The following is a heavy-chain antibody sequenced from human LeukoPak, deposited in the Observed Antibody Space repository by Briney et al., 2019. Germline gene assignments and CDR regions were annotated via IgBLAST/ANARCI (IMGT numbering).Heavy chain of an antibody. V-gene: IGHV3-21*01. Sequence: KSGGSLRLSCAASGFTFSSYIMNWARQAPGKGLEWVSSISSSSTYIYYADSVKGRFTISRDNAKNSQYLQMNSLRADDTALYYCARGQGSSGLVDYWGQGTLVTVSS. CDR3: ARGQGSSGLVDY. J-gene: IGHJ4*02. CDR2: ISSSSTYI. CDR1: GFTFSSYI. D-gene: IGHD6-19*01.